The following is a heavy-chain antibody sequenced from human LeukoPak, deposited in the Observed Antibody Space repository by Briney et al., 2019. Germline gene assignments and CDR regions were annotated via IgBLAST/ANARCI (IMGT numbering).Heavy chain of an antibody. CDR1: GFTFRSYG. CDR3: AKDYCGGDCYPDY. Sequence: GGSLRLSCAASGFTFRSYGMHWVRQAPGKGLEWVAVISYDGSNKYYADSVKGRFTISRDNSKNTLYLQMNSLRAVDTAVYYCAKDYCGGDCYPDYWGQGTLVTVSS. D-gene: IGHD2-21*02. V-gene: IGHV3-30*18. J-gene: IGHJ4*02. CDR2: ISYDGSNK.